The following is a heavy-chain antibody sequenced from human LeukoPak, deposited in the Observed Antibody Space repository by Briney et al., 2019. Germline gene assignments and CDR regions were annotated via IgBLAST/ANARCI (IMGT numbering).Heavy chain of an antibody. D-gene: IGHD2-2*01. Sequence: QAGGSLSLSCAASGFTLSSYGVHWVSQAPGKGLEWEAMIWYDGSNKYYADSVKGRLTISRDNSKTMLYLQMNSLRDEDTAVYYCAKESGYCSSTSCFADAFDMWGQGTMVTVSS. CDR1: GFTLSSYG. CDR3: AKESGYCSSTSCFADAFDM. CDR2: IWYDGSNK. V-gene: IGHV3-33*06. J-gene: IGHJ3*02.